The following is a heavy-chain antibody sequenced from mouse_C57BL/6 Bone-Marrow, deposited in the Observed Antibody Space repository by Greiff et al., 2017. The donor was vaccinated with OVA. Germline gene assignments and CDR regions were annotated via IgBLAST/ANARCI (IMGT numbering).Heavy chain of an antibody. V-gene: IGHV8-8*01. CDR1: GFSLSTYGMG. Sequence: QVQLQESGPGILQPSQTLSLTCSFSGFSLSTYGMGVVRLRQPAGQGLEWLVHIWWDDDKYYNTVMKSRITISKDTSKNQVFLKIAKVDTADTATYYCARIGGKDDYWGQGTTLTVSS. J-gene: IGHJ2*01. CDR2: IWWDDDK. D-gene: IGHD1-1*01. CDR3: ARIGGKDDY.